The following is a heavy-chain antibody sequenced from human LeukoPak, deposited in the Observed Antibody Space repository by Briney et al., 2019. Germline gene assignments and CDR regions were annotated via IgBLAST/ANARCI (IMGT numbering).Heavy chain of an antibody. Sequence: GGSLRLSCAASGFAFSDYYMSWIRQAPGKGLEWISHISRKSLYIKYADSVKGRFTISRDNTKDSVCLQMNSLRAEDTAVYYCATGPDWGQGTLVTVSS. J-gene: IGHJ4*02. CDR3: ATGPD. CDR2: ISRKSLYI. CDR1: GFAFSDYY. V-gene: IGHV3-11*06. D-gene: IGHD7-27*01.